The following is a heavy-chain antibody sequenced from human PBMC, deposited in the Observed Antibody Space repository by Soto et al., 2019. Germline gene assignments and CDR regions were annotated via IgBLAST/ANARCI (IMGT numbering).Heavy chain of an antibody. CDR2: SYYSGTS. D-gene: IGHD1-20*01. Sequence: SETLSLTCAVSGGSIRVQSYYWTRIRQTPGKGLEWVGSSYYSGTSYFNPALKGRVTISVDTSTNQFSLRLTSVTAADTAVYYCTRRYNWNDYYFDPWGQGTLVTVS. J-gene: IGHJ5*02. CDR3: TRRYNWNDYYFDP. V-gene: IGHV4-39*01. CDR1: GGSIRVQSYY.